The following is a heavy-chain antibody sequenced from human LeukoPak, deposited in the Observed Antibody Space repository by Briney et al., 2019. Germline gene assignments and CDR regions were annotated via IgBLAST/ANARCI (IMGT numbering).Heavy chain of an antibody. Sequence: GGSLRLSCAASGFTFNSYWMHWVRQAPGKGLVWVSRINSDGSSTSYADSVKGRFTISRDNAKNTLYLQMNSLRAEDTAVYYCARDRYYDSSGYPFDYWGRGTLVTVSS. CDR1: GFTFNSYW. D-gene: IGHD3-22*01. J-gene: IGHJ4*02. CDR3: ARDRYYDSSGYPFDY. CDR2: INSDGSST. V-gene: IGHV3-74*01.